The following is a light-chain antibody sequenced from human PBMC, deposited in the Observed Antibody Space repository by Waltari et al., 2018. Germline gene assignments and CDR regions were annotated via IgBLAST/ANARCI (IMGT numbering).Light chain of an antibody. CDR1: QTIITW. CDR3: QQYNTYPWT. V-gene: IGKV1-5*01. CDR2: DAS. Sequence: DIQMTQSPSTLSAYVGDTVTITCRASQTIITWLAWYQQKPGKAPKLLIHDASTLESGVPSRFSGSGSGTEFTLTISSLQPLDFAVYYCQQYNTYPWTFGQGTQVEI. J-gene: IGKJ1*01.